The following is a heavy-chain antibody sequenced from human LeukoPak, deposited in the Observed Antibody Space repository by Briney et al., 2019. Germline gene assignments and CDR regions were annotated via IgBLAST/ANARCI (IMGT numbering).Heavy chain of an antibody. Sequence: ASVKVSCKASGYTFTSYYMHWVRQAPRQGLEWMGIINPSGGSTSYTQKFQGRVTMTRDTSTSTVYMELSSLRFEDTAVYYCARAMNDFDYWGQGTLVTVSS. D-gene: IGHD1-1*01. CDR1: GYTFTSYY. J-gene: IGHJ4*02. CDR2: INPSGGST. CDR3: ARAMNDFDY. V-gene: IGHV1-46*03.